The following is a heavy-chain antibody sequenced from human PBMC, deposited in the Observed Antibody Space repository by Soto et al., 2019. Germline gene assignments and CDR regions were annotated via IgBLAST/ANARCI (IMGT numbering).Heavy chain of an antibody. V-gene: IGHV4-59*01. Sequence: QVQLQESGPGLVKPSETLSLTCTVSGVSISFYYWSWIRQPPGKGLEWIAYIDSSGSTKYNPSLKSRVTMSLDTSRNQLSLKLNSVTAADTAVYYCAREGYSSRWNPIDYWGQGTQVTVSS. CDR2: IDSSGST. D-gene: IGHD6-13*01. CDR3: AREGYSSRWNPIDY. CDR1: GVSISFYY. J-gene: IGHJ4*02.